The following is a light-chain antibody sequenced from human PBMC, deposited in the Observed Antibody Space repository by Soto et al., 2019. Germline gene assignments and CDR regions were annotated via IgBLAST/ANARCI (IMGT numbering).Light chain of an antibody. V-gene: IGKV3-15*01. CDR1: QSVSSN. CDR3: QHYNSYSEA. Sequence: EIVLTQSPDTLSLSPGERATLSCRASQSVSSNLAWYQQKPGQAPRLLIYGASTRATGIPARFSGSGSGTEFTLTISSLQPDDFATYCCQHYNSYSEAFGQGTKV. CDR2: GAS. J-gene: IGKJ1*01.